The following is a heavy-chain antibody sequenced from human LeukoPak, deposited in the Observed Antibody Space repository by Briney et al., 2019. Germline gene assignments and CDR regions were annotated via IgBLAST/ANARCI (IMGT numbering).Heavy chain of an antibody. V-gene: IGHV1-2*02. CDR3: ARDYSDQTNLVWFDP. J-gene: IGHJ5*02. Sequence: ASVKVSCKASGYTFTGYYMHWVRQAPGQGLEWMGCINPNSGDTDYAQRFQGRVTMTRDTSISTAHMELSGLRSDDTAVYYCARDYSDQTNLVWFDPWGQGTLVTVSS. D-gene: IGHD2-21*01. CDR1: GYTFTGYY. CDR2: INPNSGDT.